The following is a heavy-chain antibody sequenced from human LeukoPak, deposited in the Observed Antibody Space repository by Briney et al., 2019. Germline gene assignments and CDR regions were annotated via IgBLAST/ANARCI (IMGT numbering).Heavy chain of an antibody. D-gene: IGHD3-3*01. Sequence: SETLSLTCTVSGGSVNNSYYWSWIRQPAGKGLEWIGRIYTSGSTNYNPSLKSRVTMSVDTSKNQFSLKVTSVTAADTAVYYCARGPGGYDFWSITGAFDIWGQGTVVTVSS. CDR3: ARGPGGYDFWSITGAFDI. J-gene: IGHJ3*02. CDR1: GGSVNNSYY. V-gene: IGHV4-4*07. CDR2: IYTSGST.